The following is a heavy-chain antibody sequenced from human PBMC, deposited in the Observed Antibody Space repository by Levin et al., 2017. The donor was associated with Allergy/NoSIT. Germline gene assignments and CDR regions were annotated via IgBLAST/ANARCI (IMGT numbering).Heavy chain of an antibody. Sequence: GESLKISCAASGFTFSYYAMIWVRQAPGKGLEWVSAISGSGGSTYYADSVKGRFTISRDNSKNTLFLQMNSLRAEDTAVYYCAKEGGGSSSGAFDIWGQGTMVTVSS. CDR1: GFTFSYYA. CDR2: ISGSGGST. D-gene: IGHD6-6*01. V-gene: IGHV3-23*01. J-gene: IGHJ3*02. CDR3: AKEGGGSSSGAFDI.